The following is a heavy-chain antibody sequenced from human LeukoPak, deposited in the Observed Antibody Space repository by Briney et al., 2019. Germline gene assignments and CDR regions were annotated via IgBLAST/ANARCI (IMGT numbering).Heavy chain of an antibody. Sequence: ASVKVSCKASGGTFSSYAISWVRQAPGQGLEWMGGIIPIFGTANYAQKFQGRVTITADKSTSTAYMELSSLRSEDTAVYYCARGGYSGYDSSSGSPNLFDYWGQGTLVTVSS. CDR3: ARGGYSGYDSSSGSPNLFDY. V-gene: IGHV1-69*06. CDR2: IIPIFGTA. CDR1: GGTFSSYA. J-gene: IGHJ4*02. D-gene: IGHD5-12*01.